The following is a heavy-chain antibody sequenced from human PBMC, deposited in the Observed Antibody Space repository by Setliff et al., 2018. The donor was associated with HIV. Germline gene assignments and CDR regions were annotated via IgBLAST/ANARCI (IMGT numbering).Heavy chain of an antibody. CDR1: GDSITSNDDY. Sequence: LSLTCTVSGDSITSNDDYWGWIRQPPGKGLEWIGIIHYNGRAYYDPSLKSRVSISVDSSQTHFSLRLRSVTASDSAVYYCARYRSKLDWFAPWGQGALVTVSS. CDR3: ARYRSKLDWFAP. J-gene: IGHJ5*02. CDR2: IHYNGRA. D-gene: IGHD1-26*01. V-gene: IGHV4-39*02.